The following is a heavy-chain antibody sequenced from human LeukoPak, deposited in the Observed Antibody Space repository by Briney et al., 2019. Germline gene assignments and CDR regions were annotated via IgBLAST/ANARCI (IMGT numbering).Heavy chain of an antibody. Sequence: SETLSLTCTVSGGSISSSSYYWGWIRQPPGKGLEWIGSIYYSGSTYYNPSLKSRVTISVDTSKNQFSLKLSSVTAADTAVYYCARQHSDYVWGSYRSDYWGQGTLVTVSS. D-gene: IGHD3-16*02. V-gene: IGHV4-39*01. CDR3: ARQHSDYVWGSYRSDY. J-gene: IGHJ4*02. CDR1: GGSISSSSYY. CDR2: IYYSGST.